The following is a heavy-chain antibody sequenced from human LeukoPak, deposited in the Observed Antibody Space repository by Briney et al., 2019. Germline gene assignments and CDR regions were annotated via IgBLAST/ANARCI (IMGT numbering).Heavy chain of an antibody. J-gene: IGHJ4*02. CDR2: IYYSGST. D-gene: IGHD4-17*01. Sequence: PSETLSLTCTVSGGSISSYYWSWIRQPPGKGLEWIGYIYYSGSTNYNPSLKSRVTISVDTSKNQFSLKLSSVTAADTAVYYCARQSHYGDYLDYWGQGTLVTVSS. CDR3: ARQSHYGDYLDY. V-gene: IGHV4-59*01. CDR1: GGSISSYY.